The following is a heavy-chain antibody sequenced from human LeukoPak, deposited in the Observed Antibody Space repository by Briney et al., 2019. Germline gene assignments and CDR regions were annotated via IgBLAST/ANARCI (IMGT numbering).Heavy chain of an antibody. J-gene: IGHJ6*02. Sequence: SETLSLTCAVYGGSFSGYYWSWIRQPPGKGLEWIGEINHSGSTNYNPSLKSRVTISVDTSKNQFSLKLSSVTAADTAVYYCARGPLDIVVVPAALRRRNYYYGMDVWGQGTTVTVS. D-gene: IGHD2-2*02. CDR3: ARGPLDIVVVPAALRRRNYYYGMDV. CDR2: INHSGST. CDR1: GGSFSGYY. V-gene: IGHV4-34*01.